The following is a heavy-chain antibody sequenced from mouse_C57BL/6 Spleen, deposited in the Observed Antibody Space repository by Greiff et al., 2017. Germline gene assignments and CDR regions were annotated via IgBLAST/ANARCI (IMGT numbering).Heavy chain of an antibody. J-gene: IGHJ3*01. CDR2: ILPGSGST. V-gene: IGHV1-9*01. CDR3: ARPLSNYAGFAY. CDR1: GYTFTGYW. Sequence: QVQLQQSGAELMKPGASVKLSCKATGYTFTGYWIEWVKQRPGNGLEWIGEILPGSGSTNNNEKFKGKATFTADTSSNTAYMQLSRLTTEDSAIYNGARPLSNYAGFAYWGQGTLVTVSA. D-gene: IGHD2-5*01.